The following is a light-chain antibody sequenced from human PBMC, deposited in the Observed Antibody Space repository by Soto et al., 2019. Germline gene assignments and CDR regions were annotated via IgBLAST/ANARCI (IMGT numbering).Light chain of an antibody. CDR2: AAS. J-gene: IGKJ1*01. V-gene: IGKV1-39*01. CDR3: QQSYSSPWT. CDR1: QTITNY. Sequence: DIQMTQSPSSLSASVGDRVTITCRASQTITNYLNWYQQKPGKAPKLLICAASTLLSGVPSRFTGGGSGTDFTLTIDSLQPEDFATYFCQQSYSSPWTFGQGTKVEI.